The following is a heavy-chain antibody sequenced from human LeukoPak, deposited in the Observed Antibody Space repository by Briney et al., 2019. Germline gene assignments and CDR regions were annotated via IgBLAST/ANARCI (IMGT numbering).Heavy chain of an antibody. CDR1: GFTFSSYV. V-gene: IGHV3-30*02. D-gene: IGHD6-13*01. CDR2: IRYDGSNK. J-gene: IGHJ4*02. Sequence: GGSLRLSCAASGFTFSSYVMHWVRQAPGKGLEWVAFIRYDGSNKYYADSVKGRFTISRDNSKNTLYLQMNSLRAEDTAVYYCAKDRGPIAYTISTMGGFVDYWGQGTLVTVSS. CDR3: AKDRGPIAYTISTMGGFVDY.